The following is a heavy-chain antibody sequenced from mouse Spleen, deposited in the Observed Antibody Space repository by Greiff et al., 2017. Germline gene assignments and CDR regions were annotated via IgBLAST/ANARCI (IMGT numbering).Heavy chain of an antibody. CDR3: SRTLLLLRSLFWYFDV. CDR2: INPSTGGT. D-gene: IGHD1-1*01. Sequence: VQLQQSGPELVKPGASVKISCKASGYSFTGYYMNWVKQSPEKSLEWIGEINPSTGGTTYNQKFKAKATLTVDKSSSTAYMQLKSLTSEDSAVYYCSRTLLLLRSLFWYFDVWGTGTTVTVSS. J-gene: IGHJ1*03. CDR1: GYSFTGYY. V-gene: IGHV1-42*01.